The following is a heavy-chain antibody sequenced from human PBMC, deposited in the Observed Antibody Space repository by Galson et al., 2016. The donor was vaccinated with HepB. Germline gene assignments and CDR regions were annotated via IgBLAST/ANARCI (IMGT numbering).Heavy chain of an antibody. CDR2: ISGGGNGK. Sequence: SLRLSCAGSGFTFSNYAMSWVRQAPGKGLEWVSGISGGGNGKHYADSVKGRFTISRDNSKNTLYLQLSSLRAEDTALYYCAKDEGYSTLSWDYWGQGALVIVSS. D-gene: IGHD1-26*01. J-gene: IGHJ4*02. CDR3: AKDEGYSTLSWDY. V-gene: IGHV3-23*01. CDR1: GFTFSNYA.